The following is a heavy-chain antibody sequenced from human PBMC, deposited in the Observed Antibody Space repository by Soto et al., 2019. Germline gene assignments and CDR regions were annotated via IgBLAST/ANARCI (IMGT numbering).Heavy chain of an antibody. CDR2: IHYNGNT. D-gene: IGHD1-1*01. Sequence: SETLSLTCTVSGGSISSYYWSWIRQPPGKGLEWIGYIHYNGNTNYNPSLMSRVTISIDTSKNQFSLKLNSVTAADTAMYYCARVNSATTPGRGWFDPWGQGTLVTGSS. J-gene: IGHJ5*02. V-gene: IGHV4-59*01. CDR1: GGSISSYY. CDR3: ARVNSATTPGRGWFDP.